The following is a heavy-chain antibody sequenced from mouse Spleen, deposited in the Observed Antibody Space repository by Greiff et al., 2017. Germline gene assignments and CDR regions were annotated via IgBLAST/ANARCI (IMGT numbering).Heavy chain of an antibody. CDR1: GFNIKDTY. CDR2: IDPANGNT. Sequence: EVQLQESGAELVKPGASVKLSCTASGFNIKDTYMHWVKQRPEQGLEWIGRIDPANGNTKYDPKFQGKATITADTSSNTAYLQLSSLTSEDTAVYYCARSTMITTVAYWGQGTLVTVSA. CDR3: ARSTMITTVAY. J-gene: IGHJ3*01. V-gene: IGHV14-3*02. D-gene: IGHD2-4*01.